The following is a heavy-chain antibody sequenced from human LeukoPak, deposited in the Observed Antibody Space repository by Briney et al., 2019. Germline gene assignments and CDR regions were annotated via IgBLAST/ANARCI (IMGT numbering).Heavy chain of an antibody. CDR2: ISGSGGST. D-gene: IGHD3-22*01. CDR1: GFTFSSYA. J-gene: IGHJ3*02. V-gene: IGHV3-23*01. CDR3: AKPSADSSGYYFALDAFDI. Sequence: PGGSLRLSCAASGFTFSSYAMSWVRQAPGKGLEWVSAISGSGGSTYYADSVKGRFTISGDNSKNTLYLQMNSLRAEDTAVYYCAKPSADSSGYYFALDAFDIWGQGTMVTVSS.